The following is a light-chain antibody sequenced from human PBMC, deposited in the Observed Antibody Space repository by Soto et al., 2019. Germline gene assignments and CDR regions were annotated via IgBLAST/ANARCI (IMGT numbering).Light chain of an antibody. Sequence: EIVMTQSPATLSVSPGERATLSCRASQSVSSSLAWYQQKPGQAPRLLIYGASTRATGIPARFSGSGSGTEFPLTISSLQSEDFAVYYCQQYNNWPRITFGPGTKVDV. CDR3: QQYNNWPRIT. V-gene: IGKV3-15*01. CDR1: QSVSSS. J-gene: IGKJ3*01. CDR2: GAS.